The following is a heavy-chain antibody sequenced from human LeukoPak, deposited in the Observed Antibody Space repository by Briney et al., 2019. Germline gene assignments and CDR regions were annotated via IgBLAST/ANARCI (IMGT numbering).Heavy chain of an antibody. Sequence: SETLSLTCTVSGGSIGSFYWSWIRQPPGKGLEWIGSIYYSGSTYYNPSLKSRVTISVDTSKNQFSLKLSSVTAADTAVYYCARLWGDYWGQGTLVTVSS. V-gene: IGHV4-39*01. D-gene: IGHD3-16*01. CDR2: IYYSGST. CDR1: GGSIGSFY. CDR3: ARLWGDY. J-gene: IGHJ4*02.